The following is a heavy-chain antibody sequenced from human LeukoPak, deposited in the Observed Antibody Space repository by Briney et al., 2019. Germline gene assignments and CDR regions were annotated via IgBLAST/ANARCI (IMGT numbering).Heavy chain of an antibody. Sequence: GSLRLSCAASGFTFDDYGMSWVRQPPGKGLEWIGSIYYSGSTYYNPSLKSRVTISVDTSKNQFSLKLYSVTAADTAVYHCTSRYTNWGQGTLVTVSS. J-gene: IGHJ4*02. V-gene: IGHV4-38-2*01. CDR2: IYYSGST. CDR1: GFTFDDYG. D-gene: IGHD1-14*01. CDR3: TSRYTN.